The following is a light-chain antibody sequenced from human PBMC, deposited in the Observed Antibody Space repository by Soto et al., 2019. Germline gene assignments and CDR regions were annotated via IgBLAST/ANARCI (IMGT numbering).Light chain of an antibody. J-gene: IGKJ1*01. CDR2: GAS. CDR3: QQYNIWPQT. CDR1: QSVSNN. V-gene: IGKV3-15*01. Sequence: EIVLTQSPGTLSLSPGERATLSCRASQSVSNNYLAWYQQKPGQAPRLLIYGASTRATDIPATFTGSGSGTEFTLTISSLQSEDFAVYFCQQYNIWPQTFGQGTKVDIK.